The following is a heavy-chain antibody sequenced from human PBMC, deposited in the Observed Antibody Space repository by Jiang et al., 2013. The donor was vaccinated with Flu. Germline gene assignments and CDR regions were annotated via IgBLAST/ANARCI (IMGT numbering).Heavy chain of an antibody. J-gene: IGHJ4*02. CDR1: GGSISSYY. CDR2: LLQWEH. CDR3: ASLFYDSSGWGVFVDY. V-gene: IGHV4-59*01. D-gene: IGHD3-22*01. Sequence: SLTCTVSGGSISSYYWSWIRQPPREGTGVDWVYLLQWEHQLQPLPSKSRVTISLDTSKNQFSLKLSSVTAADTAVYYCASLFYDSSGWGVFVDYWGQGTLVTVSS.